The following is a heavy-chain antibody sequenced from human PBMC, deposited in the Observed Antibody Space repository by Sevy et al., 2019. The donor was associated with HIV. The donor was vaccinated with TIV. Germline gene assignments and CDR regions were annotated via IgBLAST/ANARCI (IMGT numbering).Heavy chain of an antibody. CDR2: ISWNSGSI. V-gene: IGHV3-9*01. J-gene: IGHJ6*02. CDR3: TRTFDYYYYYGMDV. CDR1: GFTFDDYA. Sequence: GGSLRLSCAASGFTFDDYAMHWVRQAPGKGLEWVPGISWNSGSIGYADSVKGRFTISRDNAKNSLYLQMNSLRAEDTALYYRTRTFDYYYYYGMDVWGQGTTVTVSS. D-gene: IGHD1-1*01.